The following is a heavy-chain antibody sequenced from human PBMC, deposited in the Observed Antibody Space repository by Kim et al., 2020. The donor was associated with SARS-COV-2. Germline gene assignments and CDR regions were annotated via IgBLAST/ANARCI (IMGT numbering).Heavy chain of an antibody. Sequence: GSVKGRFTISRDNARDSLYLQMNSLRDEDTAIYFCTRDLSSGLPGGFDYWGQGTLVTASS. D-gene: IGHD3-22*01. CDR3: TRDLSSGLPGGFDY. J-gene: IGHJ4*02. V-gene: IGHV3-21*01.